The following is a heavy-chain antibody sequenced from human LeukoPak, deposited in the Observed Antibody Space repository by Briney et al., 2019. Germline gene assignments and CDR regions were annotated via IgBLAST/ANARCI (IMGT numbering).Heavy chain of an antibody. CDR2: INHSGST. CDR1: GGSFSGYY. J-gene: IGHJ4*02. CDR3: ARVLRFLEWSFDY. D-gene: IGHD3-3*01. V-gene: IGHV4-34*01. Sequence: SETLSLTCAVYGGSFSGYYWGWIRQPPGKGLEWIGEINHSGSTNYNPSLKSRVTISVDTSKNQFSLKLSSVTAADTAVYYCARVLRFLEWSFDYWGQGTLVTVSS.